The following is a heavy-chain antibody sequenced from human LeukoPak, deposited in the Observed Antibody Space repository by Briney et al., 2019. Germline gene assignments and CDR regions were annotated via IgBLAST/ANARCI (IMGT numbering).Heavy chain of an antibody. J-gene: IGHJ5*02. Sequence: SVKVSCKASGYTFTGYYMHWVRQAPGQGLEWMGGIIPIFGTANYAQKFQGRVTITADKSMSTAYMELSSLRSEDTAVYYCARGRPTTSIAAAGVNWFDPWGQGTLVTVSS. CDR3: ARGRPTTSIAAAGVNWFDP. CDR1: GYTFTGYY. D-gene: IGHD6-13*01. V-gene: IGHV1-69*06. CDR2: IIPIFGTA.